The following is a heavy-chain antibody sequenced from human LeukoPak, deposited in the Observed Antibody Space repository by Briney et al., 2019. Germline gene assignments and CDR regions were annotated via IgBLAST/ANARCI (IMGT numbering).Heavy chain of an antibody. CDR1: GFTFSSYG. CDR2: MSYDGSKE. Sequence: GGSLRLSCAASGFTFSSYGMHWVRQAPGKGLEWVAVMSYDGSKEYYADSVKGRFTISRDNSKNTLYLQMNSLRAEDTAVYYCAKPPYDSSGYYQSTFDYWGQGTLVTVSS. V-gene: IGHV3-30*18. D-gene: IGHD3-22*01. CDR3: AKPPYDSSGYYQSTFDY. J-gene: IGHJ4*02.